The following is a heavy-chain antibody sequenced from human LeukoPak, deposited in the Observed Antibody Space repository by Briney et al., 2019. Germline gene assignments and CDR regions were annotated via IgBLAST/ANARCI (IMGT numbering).Heavy chain of an antibody. CDR2: ITPDGNAA. CDR3: TRSGYSNGYDY. V-gene: IGHV3-74*03. D-gene: IGHD2-15*01. CDR1: GFTFSGHW. Sequence: GGSLRLSCVASGFTFSGHWMHWVRQVPGKGLLAVSRITPDGNAAAYADSVKGRFTISRDNAKNTLYLEMNSLTAEDTALYHCTRSGYSNGYDYWGQGTLVTVSS. J-gene: IGHJ4*02.